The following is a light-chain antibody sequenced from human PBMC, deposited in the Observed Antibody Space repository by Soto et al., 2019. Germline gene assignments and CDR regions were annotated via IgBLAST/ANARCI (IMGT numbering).Light chain of an antibody. V-gene: IGLV2-8*01. Sequence: QAVVTQPPSASGSPGQSVTISCTGTSSVYVSWYQQHPVKAPKLIIYEVNKRPSGVPDRFSGSKSGNTASLTVSGLQADDEADYYCSSHAGNNDFVFGTGTKLTVL. J-gene: IGLJ1*01. CDR2: EVN. CDR1: SSVY. CDR3: SSHAGNNDFV.